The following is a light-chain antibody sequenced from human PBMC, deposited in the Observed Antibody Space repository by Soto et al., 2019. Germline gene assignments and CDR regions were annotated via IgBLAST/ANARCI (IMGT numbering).Light chain of an antibody. CDR1: QSVDTKF. CDR3: QQYCFSPRT. V-gene: IGKV3-20*01. CDR2: GAS. J-gene: IGKJ1*01. Sequence: EIVLTQSPGTLSLSPGERATLSCRASQSVDTKFLAWYQQRPGQVPRLLIYGASSRATGIPDRFSGSGSGTDFTVTISRLEPEEFAVYDCQQYCFSPRTFGQGTNVEIQ.